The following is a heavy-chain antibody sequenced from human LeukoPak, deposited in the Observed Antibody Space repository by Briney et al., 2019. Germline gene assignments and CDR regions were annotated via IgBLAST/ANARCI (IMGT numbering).Heavy chain of an antibody. J-gene: IGHJ4*02. D-gene: IGHD6-13*01. V-gene: IGHV5-51*01. Sequence: HGESLKISCKGSGYSFTRYWIGWVRQMPGTGLELMGLIYPADSDTRYSPSFEGQVTISADKSITTAYLQSSSLKASDTAIYYCARHSVEAAGSSPFDSWGQGTLITVSS. CDR1: GYSFTRYW. CDR2: IYPADSDT. CDR3: ARHSVEAAGSSPFDS.